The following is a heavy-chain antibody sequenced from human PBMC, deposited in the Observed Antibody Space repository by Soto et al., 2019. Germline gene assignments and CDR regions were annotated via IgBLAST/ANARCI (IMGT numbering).Heavy chain of an antibody. CDR3: AKDVGYDILTGYLAGAFDI. D-gene: IGHD3-9*01. CDR1: GFTFSSYA. CDR2: ISGSGGST. V-gene: IGHV3-23*01. Sequence: PGGSLRLSCAASGFTFSSYAMSWVRQAPGKGLEWVSAISGSGGSTYYADSVRGRFTISRDNSKNTLYLQMNSLRAEDTAVYYCAKDVGYDILTGYLAGAFDIWGQGTMVTVSS. J-gene: IGHJ3*02.